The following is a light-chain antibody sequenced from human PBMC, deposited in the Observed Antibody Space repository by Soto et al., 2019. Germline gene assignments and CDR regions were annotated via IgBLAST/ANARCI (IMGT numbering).Light chain of an antibody. Sequence: QSVLTQPPSASGTPGQRVTISCSGASSNIGSNAVNWYQQLPGTAPQLLIYTNNERPSGVPDRFSGSKSGTSASLAITGLQSEDEADYHCAAWDDSLNALVFGGGIQLTVL. CDR3: AAWDDSLNALV. CDR1: SSNIGSNA. J-gene: IGLJ3*02. V-gene: IGLV1-44*01. CDR2: TNN.